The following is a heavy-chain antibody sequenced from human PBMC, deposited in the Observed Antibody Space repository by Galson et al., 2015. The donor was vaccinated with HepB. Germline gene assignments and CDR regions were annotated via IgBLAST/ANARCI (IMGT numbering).Heavy chain of an antibody. J-gene: IGHJ4*02. D-gene: IGHD4-23*01. Sequence: SVKVSCKAFGYTFTGYTMHWVRQAPGQGLEWMGYINAGSGNTKFSQKFQDRVTLTRDTSANTMYMELSSLTSEDTALYYCARRGGITVALDYWGQGTQVTVSS. CDR3: ARRGGITVALDY. V-gene: IGHV1-3*01. CDR1: GYTFTGYT. CDR2: INAGSGNT.